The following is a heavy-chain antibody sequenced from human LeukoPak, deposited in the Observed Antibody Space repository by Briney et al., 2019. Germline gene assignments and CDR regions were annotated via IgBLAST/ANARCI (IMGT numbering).Heavy chain of an antibody. V-gene: IGHV1-24*01. Sequence: ASEKVSCKVSGYTLTELSMHWVRQAPGKRLEWMGGFDAEDGETIYAQKFQGRVTMTEDTSTDTAYMELSSLRSEDTAVYYCATTYRVRGVIIIDYWGQGTLVTVSS. D-gene: IGHD3-10*01. CDR3: ATTYRVRGVIIIDY. J-gene: IGHJ4*02. CDR1: GYTLTELS. CDR2: FDAEDGET.